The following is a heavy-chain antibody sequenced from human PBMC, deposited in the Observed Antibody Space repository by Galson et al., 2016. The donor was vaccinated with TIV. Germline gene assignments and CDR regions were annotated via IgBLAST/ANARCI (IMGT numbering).Heavy chain of an antibody. CDR1: GFTFSSYW. V-gene: IGHV3-7*03. CDR3: ARSPGGMD. D-gene: IGHD1-14*01. Sequence: SLRLSCAASGFTFSSYWLSWVRQAPGKGLEWVANIKQDGSEKHYVDSVKGRFTISRDNAKNSLYLQMNSLRVDDTAVYYCARSPGGMDWGQGTLVTVSS. J-gene: IGHJ4*02. CDR2: IKQDGSEK.